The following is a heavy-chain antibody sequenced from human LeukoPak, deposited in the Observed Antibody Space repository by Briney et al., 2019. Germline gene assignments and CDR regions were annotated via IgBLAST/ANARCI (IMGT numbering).Heavy chain of an antibody. CDR2: ISSSSSTI. J-gene: IGHJ4*02. D-gene: IGHD6-19*01. Sequence: GGSLRLSCAASGFSFDNYGMYWARQAPGKGLEWVSYISSSSSTIYYADSVKGRFTISRDNAKNSLYLQMNSLRAEDTAVYYCARGPRTIKYSSGWYGPDYWGQGTLVTVSS. CDR3: ARGPRTIKYSSGWYGPDY. V-gene: IGHV3-48*04. CDR1: GFSFDNYG.